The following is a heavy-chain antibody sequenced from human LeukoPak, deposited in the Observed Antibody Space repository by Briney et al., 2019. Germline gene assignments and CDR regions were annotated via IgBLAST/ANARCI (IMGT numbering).Heavy chain of an antibody. J-gene: IGHJ4*02. V-gene: IGHV1-46*01. D-gene: IGHD3-22*01. CDR3: ARNYYDSSGYYQPFGY. CDR1: GYTFTSHY. Sequence: ASVKVSCKASGYTFTSHYMHWMRQAPGQGLEWMGIINPSGGSTTYAQKFQGRVTMTRDTSTSTVYMELSSLGSEDTAVYYCARNYYDSSGYYQPFGYWGQGTLVTVSS. CDR2: INPSGGST.